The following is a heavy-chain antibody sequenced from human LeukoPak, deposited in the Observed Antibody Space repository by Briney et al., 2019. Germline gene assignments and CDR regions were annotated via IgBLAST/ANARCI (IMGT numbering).Heavy chain of an antibody. D-gene: IGHD3-10*01. V-gene: IGHV1-2*02. Sequence: GASVKVSCKTSGYSFAHHHIHWVRQAPGQGLEWMGWIHPNGADTKYAQKFQGRMTLTLDTSLRTGHMDLNSLTSDDTAIYYCSTYYGSGPVWGQGTLITASS. J-gene: IGHJ4*02. CDR2: IHPNGADT. CDR3: STYYGSGPV. CDR1: GYSFAHHH.